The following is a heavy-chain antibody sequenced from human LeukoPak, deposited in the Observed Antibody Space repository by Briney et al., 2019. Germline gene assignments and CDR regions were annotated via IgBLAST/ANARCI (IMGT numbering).Heavy chain of an antibody. CDR1: GFTFDDYA. CDR3: AGTYSLYDAFDI. V-gene: IGHV3-9*01. CDR2: ISWNSGSI. Sequence: QPGRSLRLSCAASGFTFDDYAMHWVRQAPGKGLEWVSGISWNSGSIGYADSVKGRFTISRDNAKNSLYLQMNSLRAEDTAVYYCAGTYSLYDAFDIWGQGTMVTVSS. J-gene: IGHJ3*02. D-gene: IGHD1-26*01.